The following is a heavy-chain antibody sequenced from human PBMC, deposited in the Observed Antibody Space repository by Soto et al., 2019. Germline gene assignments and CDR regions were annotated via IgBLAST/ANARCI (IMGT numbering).Heavy chain of an antibody. CDR1: GGRCASYW. J-gene: IGHJ6*02. D-gene: IGHD5-18*01. V-gene: IGHV5-51*01. CDR3: ARHHSVEAKDMVIPYYYGMDV. CDR2: IYPGDSDT. Sequence: VAGGRCASYWGRRILQKHRKGLEWMGIIYPGDSDTRYSPSFQGQVTISADKYISTAYLQWSSLKASDTAMYYCARHHSVEAKDMVIPYYYGMDVRGQGTTVPVSS.